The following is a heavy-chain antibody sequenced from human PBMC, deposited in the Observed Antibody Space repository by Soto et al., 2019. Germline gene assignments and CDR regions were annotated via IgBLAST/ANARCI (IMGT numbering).Heavy chain of an antibody. CDR2: IYYSGST. V-gene: IGHV4-31*03. Sequence: SETLSLTCTVSGGSISSGGYYWSWIRQHPGKGLEWIGYIYYSGSTYYNPSLKSRVTISVDTSKNQFSLKLSSVTAADTAVYYCAVGVYCGGDCFDNWFDPWGQGTLVTVSS. J-gene: IGHJ5*02. CDR3: AVGVYCGGDCFDNWFDP. D-gene: IGHD2-21*02. CDR1: GGSISSGGYY.